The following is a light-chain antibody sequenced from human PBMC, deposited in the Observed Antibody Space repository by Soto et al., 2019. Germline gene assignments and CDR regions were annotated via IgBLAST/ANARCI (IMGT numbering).Light chain of an antibody. V-gene: IGKV1-27*01. J-gene: IGKJ3*01. CDR1: QGISNS. Sequence: DIQMTQSPTSLSASVGDRVTITCRARQGISNSVAWYQQKPGKAPKPLIYAASTLQSGVPSRFSGSGSGTDFTLTLNILQPEDVATYSCQKYSSVPVFGPGTKVEIK. CDR2: AAS. CDR3: QKYSSVPV.